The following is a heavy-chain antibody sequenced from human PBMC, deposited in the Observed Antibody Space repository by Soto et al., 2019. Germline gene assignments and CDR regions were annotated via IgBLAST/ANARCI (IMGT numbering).Heavy chain of an antibody. CDR2: ISAYNGNT. J-gene: IGHJ6*03. CDR3: ARAVDQLLLPPYMDV. Sequence: ASVKVSCKASGYTFTSYGISWVRQAPGQGLEWMGWISAYNGNTNYAQKLQGRVTMTTDTSTSTAYMELRSLRSDDTAVYYCARAVDQLLLPPYMDVWGKGTTVTVSS. V-gene: IGHV1-18*01. CDR1: GYTFTSYG. D-gene: IGHD2-15*01.